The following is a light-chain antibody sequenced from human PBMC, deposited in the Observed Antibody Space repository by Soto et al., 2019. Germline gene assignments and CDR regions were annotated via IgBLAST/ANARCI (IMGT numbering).Light chain of an antibody. V-gene: IGKV3-15*01. Sequence: EIVITQSPGTLSVSPGERATLSCRASQSVSSRLAWYQQKPGQAPSLLIYDASTRATGIPARFSGSGSGTECTLTITSLQSEDFAVSYCQQYNDWPSLTFGGGTKVEIK. CDR2: DAS. CDR3: QQYNDWPSLT. CDR1: QSVSSR. J-gene: IGKJ4*01.